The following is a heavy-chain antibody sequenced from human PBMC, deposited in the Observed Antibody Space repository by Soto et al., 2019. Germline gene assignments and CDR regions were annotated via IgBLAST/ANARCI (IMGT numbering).Heavy chain of an antibody. J-gene: IGHJ4*02. V-gene: IGHV3-23*01. CDR1: GFTFSNYA. Sequence: VQLLDSGGGLMQPGGSLRVSCAASGFTFSNYAMNWARQAPGKGPEWVSAISSSGGDTYYADSVKGRFTISRDNSKNTLYLQMNSLSGEDTAIYYCAKGALGSRSRYDLDYWGQGTLVTVSS. CDR2: ISSSGGDT. D-gene: IGHD6-13*01. CDR3: AKGALGSRSRYDLDY.